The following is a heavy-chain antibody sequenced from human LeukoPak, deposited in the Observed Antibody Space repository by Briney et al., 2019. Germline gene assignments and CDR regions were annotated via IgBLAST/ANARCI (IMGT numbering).Heavy chain of an antibody. D-gene: IGHD1-26*01. CDR3: ASEHSGNYYRPFDY. Sequence: GGSLRLSCAASAFTFSTYSMNWVRQAPGKGLEWVSSISSSSLHIYYADSVKGRFTISRDNAKNSLYLQMNSLRAEDTAVYYCASEHSGNYYRPFDYWGQGTLVTVSS. V-gene: IGHV3-21*01. J-gene: IGHJ4*02. CDR2: ISSSSLHI. CDR1: AFTFSTYS.